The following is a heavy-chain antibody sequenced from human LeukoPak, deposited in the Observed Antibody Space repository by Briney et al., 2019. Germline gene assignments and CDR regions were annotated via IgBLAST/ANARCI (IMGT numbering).Heavy chain of an antibody. Sequence: GASVKVSCTASGYTFTSYGISWVRQAPGQGLEWMGWISAYNGNTNYAQKLQGRVTMTTDTSTSTAYMELRSLRSDDTAVYYCARDQGGTVTTYYYYYYGMDVWGQGTTVTVSS. CDR2: ISAYNGNT. D-gene: IGHD4-17*01. J-gene: IGHJ6*02. CDR1: GYTFTSYG. CDR3: ARDQGGTVTTYYYYYYGMDV. V-gene: IGHV1-18*01.